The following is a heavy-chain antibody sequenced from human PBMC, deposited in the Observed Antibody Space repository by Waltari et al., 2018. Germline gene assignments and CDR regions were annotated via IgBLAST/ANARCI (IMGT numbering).Heavy chain of an antibody. Sequence: QVQLQESGPGLVKPSQTLSLTCTVSGGSISSGGYYWSWIRQHPGKGLEWIGYIYYSVSTYYNPSLKSRVTISVDTSKNQFSLKLSSVTAADTAVYYCARDPAAAAGLLGAFDIWGQGTMVTVSS. D-gene: IGHD6-13*01. CDR3: ARDPAAAAGLLGAFDI. CDR2: IYYSVST. J-gene: IGHJ3*02. CDR1: GGSISSGGYY. V-gene: IGHV4-31*03.